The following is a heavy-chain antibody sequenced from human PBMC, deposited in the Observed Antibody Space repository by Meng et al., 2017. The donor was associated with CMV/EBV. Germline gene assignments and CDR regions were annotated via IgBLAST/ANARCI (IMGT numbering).Heavy chain of an antibody. V-gene: IGHV1-69*05. CDR1: GGTFSSYA. CDR2: IIPIFGTA. D-gene: IGHD3-22*01. CDR3: ARGGYYDSSGPLPSFDY. Sequence: SVKVSCKASGGTFSSYAISWVRQAPGQGLEWMGGIIPIFGTANYAQKFQGRVTITTDESTSTAYMELSSLRSEDTAVYYCARGGYYDSSGPLPSFDYWGQGTLVTVSS. J-gene: IGHJ4*02.